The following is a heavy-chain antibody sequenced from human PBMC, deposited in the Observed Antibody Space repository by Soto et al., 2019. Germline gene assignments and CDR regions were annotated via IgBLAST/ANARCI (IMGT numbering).Heavy chain of an antibody. Sequence: VLLVESGGGLVQPGRSLRLSCAASGFTFDDYAMHWVRQAPGKGLEWVSGISWNVGSIAYADSVKGRFTISRDNAKNSLYLQMNSLRAEDTALYYCAKGVAGWYSFDYWGQGTLVTFSS. CDR1: GFTFDDYA. D-gene: IGHD3-3*01. V-gene: IGHV3-9*01. CDR2: ISWNVGSI. J-gene: IGHJ4*02. CDR3: AKGVAGWYSFDY.